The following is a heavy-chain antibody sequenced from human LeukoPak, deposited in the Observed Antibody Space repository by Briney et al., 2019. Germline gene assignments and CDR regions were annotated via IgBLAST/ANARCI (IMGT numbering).Heavy chain of an antibody. J-gene: IGHJ6*03. CDR2: IYYSGST. CDR1: GGSISSSSYY. D-gene: IGHD6-6*01. V-gene: IGHV4-39*01. Sequence: SETLSLTCTVSGGSISSSSYYWGWIRHPPGKGLEWIGSIYYSGSTYYNPSLKSRVTISVDTSKNQFSLKLSSVTAADTAVYYCARLEYSSSFQPSYYYYYYMDVWGKGTTVTVSS. CDR3: ARLEYSSSFQPSYYYYYYMDV.